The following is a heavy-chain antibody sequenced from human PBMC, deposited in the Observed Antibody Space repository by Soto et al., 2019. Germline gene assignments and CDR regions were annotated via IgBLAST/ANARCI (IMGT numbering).Heavy chain of an antibody. J-gene: IGHJ6*02. Sequence: QVQLQESGPGLVKPSETLSLTCTVSGGSISSYYWSWIRQPPGKGLEWIGYIYYSGSTNYNPSLKSRVTTSVDTSKNQFSLKLSSVTAADTAVYYCVGRSSWYVHYYGMDVWGQGTTVTVSS. V-gene: IGHV4-59*08. D-gene: IGHD6-13*01. CDR2: IYYSGST. CDR1: GGSISSYY. CDR3: VGRSSWYVHYYGMDV.